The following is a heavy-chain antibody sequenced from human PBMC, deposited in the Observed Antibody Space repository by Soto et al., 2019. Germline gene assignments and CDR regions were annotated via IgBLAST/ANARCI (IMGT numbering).Heavy chain of an antibody. CDR3: ARETLRDAIDI. CDR1: GFDFRSYE. J-gene: IGHJ3*02. V-gene: IGHV3-48*03. Sequence: PGGSLRLSYVASGFDFRSYEMNWVRQASGKGLEWVSNIRANDESIYYADSVKGRVSVSRDNAKNSLFLEMNSLRVDDTAVYYCARETLRDAIDIWGQGTMVTVSS. CDR2: IRANDESI.